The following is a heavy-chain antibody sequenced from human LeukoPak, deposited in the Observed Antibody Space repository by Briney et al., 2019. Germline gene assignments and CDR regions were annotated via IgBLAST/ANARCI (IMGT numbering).Heavy chain of an antibody. CDR1: GFTFSSYA. V-gene: IGHV3-30-3*01. J-gene: IGHJ4*02. CDR2: ISYDGSNK. CDR3: AIFAGIDFDY. Sequence: GGSLRLSCAASGFTFSSYAMHWVRQAPGKGLEWVAVISYDGSNKYYADSVKGRFTISRDNSKNTLYLQMNSLRAEDTAVYYCAIFAGIDFDYWGQGTLVTVSS. D-gene: IGHD3-10*01.